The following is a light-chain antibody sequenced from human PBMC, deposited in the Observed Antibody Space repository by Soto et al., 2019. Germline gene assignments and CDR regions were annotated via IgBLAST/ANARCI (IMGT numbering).Light chain of an antibody. J-gene: IGLJ2*01. CDR3: QTWGTAIHDVV. CDR1: SGHSTYA. Sequence: QPVLTQSPSASASLGASVKLTCTLSSGHSTYAIAWHQQQPEKGPRYLMKLNSDGSHSKGDGIPDRFSGSSSGAERHLTISSLQSEDAADYYCQTWGTAIHDVVFGGGTKLTVL. V-gene: IGLV4-69*01. CDR2: LNSDGSH.